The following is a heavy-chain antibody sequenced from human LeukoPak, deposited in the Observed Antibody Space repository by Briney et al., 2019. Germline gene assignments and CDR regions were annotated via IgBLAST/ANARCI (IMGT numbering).Heavy chain of an antibody. CDR1: GYTFTSYG. D-gene: IGHD5-12*01. CDR2: ISAYNGNT. V-gene: IGHV1-18*04. Sequence: ASVKVSCKASGYTFTSYGISWVRQAPGQGLEWMGWISAYNGNTNYAQKLQGRVTMTTDTSTSTAYMELRSLRSDDTAVHYCARGDIVATRGFYYFDYWGQGTLVTVSS. CDR3: ARGDIVATRGFYYFDY. J-gene: IGHJ4*02.